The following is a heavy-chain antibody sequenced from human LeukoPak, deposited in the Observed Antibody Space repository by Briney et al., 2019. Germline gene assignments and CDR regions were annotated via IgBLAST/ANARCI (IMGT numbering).Heavy chain of an antibody. CDR3: ARDKRSTAMEY. D-gene: IGHD5-18*01. V-gene: IGHV5-51*01. Sequence: ESLKIPWNCLGKRLRNFWIDWVRQMPGKGLEWMGIIYPGDSDTRYTPSFQGHVTISADKFTSTAYLQWTSLKASDTEMYYCARDKRSTAMEYWGQGTLVTVSS. CDR2: IYPGDSDT. J-gene: IGHJ4*02. CDR1: GKRLRNFW.